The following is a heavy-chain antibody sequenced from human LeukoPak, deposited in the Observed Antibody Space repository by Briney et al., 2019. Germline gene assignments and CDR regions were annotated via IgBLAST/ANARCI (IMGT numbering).Heavy chain of an antibody. D-gene: IGHD3-3*01. CDR3: AGSSIFGVVITLTRRLDV. CDR2: IIPIFGTA. CDR1: GGTFSSYA. J-gene: IGHJ6*02. Sequence: GASVKVSCKASGGTFSSYAISWVRQAPGQGLEWMGGIIPIFGTANYAQKFQGRVTITADESTSTAYMELSSLRSEDTAVYYCAGSSIFGVVITLTRRLDVWGQGTTVTVSS. V-gene: IGHV1-69*13.